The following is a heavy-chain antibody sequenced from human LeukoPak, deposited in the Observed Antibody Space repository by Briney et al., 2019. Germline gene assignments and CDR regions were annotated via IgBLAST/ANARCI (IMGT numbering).Heavy chain of an antibody. CDR2: MNPNSDNA. Sequence: ASVTVSCKASGYTFTSYDINWVRQAPGQGLEWMGWMNPNSDNAGYAQKFQGRVTMTRNPSISTAYMELSSLRSEDTAVYYCARNVRDTGAFDYWGQGTLVTVSS. D-gene: IGHD5-18*01. J-gene: IGHJ4*02. CDR1: GYTFTSYD. V-gene: IGHV1-8*01. CDR3: ARNVRDTGAFDY.